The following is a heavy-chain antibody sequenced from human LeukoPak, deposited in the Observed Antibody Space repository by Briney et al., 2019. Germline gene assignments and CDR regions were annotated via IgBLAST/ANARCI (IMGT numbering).Heavy chain of an antibody. V-gene: IGHV1-2*02. CDR2: INPNSGGT. J-gene: IGHJ1*01. Sequence: ASVKVSCKAPGGTFTDYSISWVRQAPGQGLDWMGWINPNSGGTTYAQNFKGRVTMTWDTSISTAYMELSRLRSDDTAVYYCAREWELLRKYLYHWGQGTLVTVSS. CDR1: GGTFTDYS. CDR3: AREWELLRKYLYH. D-gene: IGHD1-26*01.